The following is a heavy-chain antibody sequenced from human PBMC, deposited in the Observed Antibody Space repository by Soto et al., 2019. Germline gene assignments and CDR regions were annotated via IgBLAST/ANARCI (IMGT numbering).Heavy chain of an antibody. D-gene: IGHD3-10*01. V-gene: IGHV3-53*01. Sequence: LRLSCAASGFTVSSNYMSWVRQAPGKGLEWVSVIYSGGSTYYADSVKGRFTISRDNSKNTLYLQMNSLRAEDTAVYYCARDGPQWFGEPNYGMDVWGQGTTVTVSS. CDR2: IYSGGST. J-gene: IGHJ6*02. CDR1: GFTVSSNY. CDR3: ARDGPQWFGEPNYGMDV.